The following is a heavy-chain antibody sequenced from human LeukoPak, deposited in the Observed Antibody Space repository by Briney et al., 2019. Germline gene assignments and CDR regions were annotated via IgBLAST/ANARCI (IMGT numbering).Heavy chain of an antibody. Sequence: AESLPLSCGSSGFTFIDFYTSCIPQAPVNGPEWISYINSCARTINYADSLMRRFTITRNNVKNSLCQQMNIQRPEDQDIYYSPGDLRYTYGSAYWGQGTLVTDPS. CDR3: PGDLRYTYGSAY. D-gene: IGHD5-18*01. V-gene: IGHV3-11*01. CDR2: INSCARTI. J-gene: IGHJ1*01. CDR1: GFTFIDFY.